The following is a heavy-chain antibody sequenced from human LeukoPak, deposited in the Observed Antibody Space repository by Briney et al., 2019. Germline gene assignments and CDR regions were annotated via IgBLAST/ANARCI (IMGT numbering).Heavy chain of an antibody. CDR2: ISWDGSSP. J-gene: IGHJ3*02. V-gene: IGHV3-43*01. Sequence: GGSLRLSCAASGFSFDDYTMHWVRQAPGKGLEWVSLISWDGSSPSYADSVEGRFTISRDNNKNSLYLQMNSLTTEDTALYYCARDLLNRGDGFDIWGQGTMVTVSS. CDR1: GFSFDDYT. D-gene: IGHD1-14*01. CDR3: ARDLLNRGDGFDI.